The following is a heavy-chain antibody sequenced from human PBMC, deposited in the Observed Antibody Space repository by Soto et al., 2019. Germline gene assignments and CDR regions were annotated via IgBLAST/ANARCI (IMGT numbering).Heavy chain of an antibody. CDR1: GYTFTSDG. CDR2: INAGNGNT. J-gene: IGHJ4*02. CDR3: ARDGAVAGTINFDF. V-gene: IGHV1-3*01. D-gene: IGHD6-19*01. Sequence: ASVKVSCKASGYTFTSDGVHWVRQSAGQRLEWMGWINAGNGNTRYSQKFQGRVTINRDTSASTAYMELSRLRSEDTAVYYYARDGAVAGTINFDFWGQGTLVTVPS.